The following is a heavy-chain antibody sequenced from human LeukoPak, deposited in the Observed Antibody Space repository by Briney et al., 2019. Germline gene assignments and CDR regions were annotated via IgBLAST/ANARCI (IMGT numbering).Heavy chain of an antibody. CDR2: IYTSGST. D-gene: IGHD3-9*01. CDR1: GGSISSYY. V-gene: IGHV4-4*09. Sequence: SGTLSLTCTVSGGSISSYYWSWIRQPSGKGLEWIGYIYTSGSTNYNPSLKSRVTISVDTSKNQFSLKLSSVTAADTAVYYCARDRRRYFDWFDYWGQGTLVTVSS. J-gene: IGHJ5*01. CDR3: ARDRRRYFDWFDY.